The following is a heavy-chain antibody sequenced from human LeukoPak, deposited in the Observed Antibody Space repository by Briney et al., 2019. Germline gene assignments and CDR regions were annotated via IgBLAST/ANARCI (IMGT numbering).Heavy chain of an antibody. J-gene: IGHJ2*01. Sequence: PSETLSLTCTVSGGSIFSYYWNWIRQPPGKGLEWIGYIYSNGITNYSPSLRSRGSISIATSKNQFSLRLTSVTAADTAIYYCARRAYYDSSGYSPTSGYFDLWGCGTLVTVSS. CDR1: GGSIFSYY. D-gene: IGHD3-22*01. CDR3: ARRAYYDSSGYSPTSGYFDL. CDR2: IYSNGIT. V-gene: IGHV4-4*08.